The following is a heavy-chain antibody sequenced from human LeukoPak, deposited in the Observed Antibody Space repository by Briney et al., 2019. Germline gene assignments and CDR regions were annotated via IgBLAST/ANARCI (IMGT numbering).Heavy chain of an antibody. J-gene: IGHJ4*02. V-gene: IGHV1-18*01. CDR2: ISAYNGNT. CDR1: GYTFTSYG. CDR3: ARTGDLTGTTSGDEFDY. D-gene: IGHD1-7*01. Sequence: GASVKVSCKASGYTFTSYGISWVRQAPGQGLEWMGWISAYNGNTNYAQKFQGRVTITADKSTSTAYMELSSLTSEDTAVYYCARTGDLTGTTSGDEFDYWGQGTLVTVSS.